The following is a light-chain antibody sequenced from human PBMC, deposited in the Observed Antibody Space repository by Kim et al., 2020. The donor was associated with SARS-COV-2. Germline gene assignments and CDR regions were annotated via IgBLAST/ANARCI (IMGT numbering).Light chain of an antibody. CDR2: SND. J-gene: IGLJ3*02. V-gene: IGLV1-44*01. CDR3: AAWDDSLKGSV. Sequence: VTSSASEGISNIGRNVVNWNQPLPGTAPNLRLYSNDSRPSGVPDRFSGSKSGTSASLAISGLQSEDEADYYCAAWDDSLKGSVFGGGTQLTVL. CDR1: ISNIGRNV.